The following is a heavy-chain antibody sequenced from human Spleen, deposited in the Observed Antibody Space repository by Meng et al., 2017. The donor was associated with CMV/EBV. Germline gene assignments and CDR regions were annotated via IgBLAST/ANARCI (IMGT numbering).Heavy chain of an antibody. D-gene: IGHD2-2*01. CDR3: ARDRIGYCSSTSCYNPPDY. CDR2: ISAYNGNA. J-gene: IGHJ4*02. Sequence: ASVKVSCKASGYTFTSYGISWVRQAPGQGLEWMGWISAYNGNANYAQKLQGRVTMTTDTSTSTAYMELRSLRSDDTAVYYCARDRIGYCSSTSCYNPPDYCGQGTLVTVSS. CDR1: GYTFTSYG. V-gene: IGHV1-18*01.